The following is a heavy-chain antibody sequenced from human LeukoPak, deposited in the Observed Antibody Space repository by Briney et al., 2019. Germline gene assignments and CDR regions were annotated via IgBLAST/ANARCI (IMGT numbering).Heavy chain of an antibody. V-gene: IGHV4-59*01. CDR2: IYYSGST. Sequence: SETLSLTCTVSGGSISSYYWSWVRQPPGKGLEWIGYIYYSGSTNYNPSLTSRVTISVDTSKNQFSLKLSSVTAADTAVYYCARCSGGSCEQGWFDPWGQGTLVTVSS. CDR1: GGSISSYY. CDR3: ARCSGGSCEQGWFDP. J-gene: IGHJ5*02. D-gene: IGHD2-15*01.